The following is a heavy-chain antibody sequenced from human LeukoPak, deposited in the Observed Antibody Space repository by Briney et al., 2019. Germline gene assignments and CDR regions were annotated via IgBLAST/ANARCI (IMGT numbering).Heavy chain of an antibody. V-gene: IGHV4-34*01. CDR1: GGSFSGYY. J-gene: IGHJ5*02. CDR2: INHSGST. CDR3: ARSLPPRSVGMVPAAIKLRHPRNNWFDP. D-gene: IGHD2-2*02. Sequence: SETLSLTCAVYGGSFSGYYWSWIRQPPGKGLEWIGEINHSGSTNYNPSLKSRVTISVDTSKNQFSLKLSSVTAADTAVYYCARSLPPRSVGMVPAAIKLRHPRNNWFDPWGQGTLVTVSS.